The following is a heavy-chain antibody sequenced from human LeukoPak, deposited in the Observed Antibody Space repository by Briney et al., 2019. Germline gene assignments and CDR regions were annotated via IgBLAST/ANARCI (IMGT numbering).Heavy chain of an antibody. CDR2: INPNRGGT. D-gene: IGHD2-2*01. CDR3: ARVGYCSSTSCRYTYFDY. CDR1: GYTFTGYY. Sequence: ASVKVSCKASGYTFTGYYMHWVRQAPGQGLEWMGWINPNRGGTNYAQKFQGRVTMTRDTSISAAYMELSRLRSDDTAVYYCARVGYCSSTSCRYTYFDYWGQGTLVTVSS. J-gene: IGHJ4*02. V-gene: IGHV1-2*02.